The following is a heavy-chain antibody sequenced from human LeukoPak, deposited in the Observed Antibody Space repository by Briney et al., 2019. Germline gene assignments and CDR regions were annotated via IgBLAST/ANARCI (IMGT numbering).Heavy chain of an antibody. J-gene: IGHJ6*03. Sequence: SETLSLTCTVSGGSISSYYWSWIRQPPGKGLEWIGYIYYSGSTNYNPSLKSRVTISVDTSKNQFSLKLSSVTAADTAVYYCAREVEGYCSGGSCYQSRHYYYYYMDVWGKGTTVTVSS. CDR3: AREVEGYCSGGSCYQSRHYYYYYMDV. V-gene: IGHV4-59*01. CDR2: IYYSGST. D-gene: IGHD2-15*01. CDR1: GGSISSYY.